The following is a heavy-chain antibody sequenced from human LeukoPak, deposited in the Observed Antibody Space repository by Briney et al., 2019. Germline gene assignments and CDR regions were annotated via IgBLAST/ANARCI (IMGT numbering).Heavy chain of an antibody. V-gene: IGHV4-34*01. J-gene: IGHJ4*02. CDR3: ARGVVLMVYASFDF. CDR1: GGSFSGYY. Sequence: PSETLSLTCTVYGGSFSGYYWTWIRQTPGKGLEWIGEINYSGGTNYSPSLKSRVTLSVDTSKNEFSLTLKSVTAAGTAVYYCARGVVLMVYASFDFWGQGTPATVSS. CDR2: INYSGGT. D-gene: IGHD2-8*01.